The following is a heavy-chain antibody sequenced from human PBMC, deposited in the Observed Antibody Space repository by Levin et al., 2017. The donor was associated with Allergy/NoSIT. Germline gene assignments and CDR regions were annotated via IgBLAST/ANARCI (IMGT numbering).Heavy chain of an antibody. Sequence: SETLSLTCTVSGGPISSGSHYWTWIRQSAGKGLEWIGRIYTSGNTNYKPSLKSRVTISLDTSKNQFSLKLSSVSAADTAVYYCARGLRRDEILTGYYFEWFDPWGQGTLVTVSS. D-gene: IGHD3-9*01. V-gene: IGHV4-61*02. J-gene: IGHJ5*02. CDR2: IYTSGNT. CDR1: GGPISSGSHY. CDR3: ARGLRRDEILTGYYFEWFDP.